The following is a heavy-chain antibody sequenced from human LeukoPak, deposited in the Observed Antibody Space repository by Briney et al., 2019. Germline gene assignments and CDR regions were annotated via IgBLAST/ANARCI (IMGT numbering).Heavy chain of an antibody. CDR3: ARQSLGGTADY. CDR2: IYPGDSDT. CDR1: GYSFTTYW. Sequence: GDPLKISCQGSGYSFTTYWIGWVRQMPGKGLEWMGIIYPGDSDTRYSPSFQGQVTISADKSISTAYLQWSSLEASDTAMYYCARQSLGGTADYWGQGTLVTVSS. D-gene: IGHD7-27*01. J-gene: IGHJ4*02. V-gene: IGHV5-51*01.